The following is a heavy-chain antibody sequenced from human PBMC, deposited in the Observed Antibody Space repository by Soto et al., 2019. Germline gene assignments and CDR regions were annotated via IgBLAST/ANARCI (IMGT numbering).Heavy chain of an antibody. CDR2: IIPILGIA. Sequence: GASVKVSCKASGGTFSSYTISWVRQAPGQGLEWMGRIIPILGIANYAQKFQGRVTITADESTSTAYMELSSLRSEDTAVYYCARDSLDYGNWFDPWGQGTLVTVSS. CDR1: GGTFSSYT. D-gene: IGHD4-17*01. CDR3: ARDSLDYGNWFDP. J-gene: IGHJ5*02. V-gene: IGHV1-69*04.